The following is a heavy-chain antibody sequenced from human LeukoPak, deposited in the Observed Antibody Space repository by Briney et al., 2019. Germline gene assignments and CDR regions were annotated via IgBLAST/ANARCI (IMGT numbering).Heavy chain of an antibody. CDR1: GYTFTSYY. V-gene: IGHV1-46*01. D-gene: IGHD3-3*01. Sequence: GASVKVSCKASGYTFTSYYMHWVRQAPGQGLEWMGIINPSGGSTSYAKKFQGSVTMTRDTSTSTVYMELSSLRSEDTAVYYCARGFSTIFGVVIPPDVWGKGTTVTASS. CDR2: INPSGGST. CDR3: ARGFSTIFGVVIPPDV. J-gene: IGHJ6*04.